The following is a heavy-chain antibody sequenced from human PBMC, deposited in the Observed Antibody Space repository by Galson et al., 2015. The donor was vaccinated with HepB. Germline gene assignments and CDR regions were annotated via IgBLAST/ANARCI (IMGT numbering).Heavy chain of an antibody. Sequence: SETLSLTCTVSGGSISSYYWSWIRQPAGKGLEWIGRIYTSGSTNYNPSLKSRVTMSVDTSKNQFSLKLSSVTAADTAVYYCAREDLVVPAAIGPLDYWGQGTLVTVSS. CDR2: IYTSGST. CDR1: GGSISSYY. V-gene: IGHV4-4*07. CDR3: AREDLVVPAAIGPLDY. J-gene: IGHJ4*02. D-gene: IGHD2-2*02.